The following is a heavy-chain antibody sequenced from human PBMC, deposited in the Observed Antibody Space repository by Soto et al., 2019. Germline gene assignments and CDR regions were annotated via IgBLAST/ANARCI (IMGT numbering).Heavy chain of an antibody. J-gene: IGHJ4*02. Sequence: GGSLRLSCAASGFTFYTYGMHWVRQAPGKGLEWVARISNDGSNEYYVDSVKGRFTISRDNSKNTLYLQMDSLGAEDTAVYYCAKGEVRGIIPSYFDYWGLGTLVTVSS. V-gene: IGHV3-30*18. D-gene: IGHD3-10*01. CDR1: GFTFYTYG. CDR2: ISNDGSNE. CDR3: AKGEVRGIIPSYFDY.